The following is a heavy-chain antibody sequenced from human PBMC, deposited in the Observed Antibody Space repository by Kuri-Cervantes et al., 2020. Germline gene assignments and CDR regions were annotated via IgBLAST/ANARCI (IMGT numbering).Heavy chain of an antibody. Sequence: SETLSLTCAVSGYSISSGYYWGWIRQPPGKGLEWIGSIYHSGSTYYNPSLKSRVTISVDTSKNQFSLKLSSVTAADTAVYYCAREVDLLWFGERPYYYYYYGMDVWGQGTTVTVSS. CDR2: IYHSGST. CDR3: AREVDLLWFGERPYYYYYYGMDV. J-gene: IGHJ6*02. V-gene: IGHV4-38-2*02. D-gene: IGHD3-10*01. CDR1: GYSISSGYY.